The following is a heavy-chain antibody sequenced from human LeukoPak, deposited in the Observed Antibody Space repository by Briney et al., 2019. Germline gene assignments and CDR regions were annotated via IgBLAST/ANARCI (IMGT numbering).Heavy chain of an antibody. D-gene: IGHD3-16*01. Sequence: ASVKVSCNASGYTFTGYYMHWVRQAPGQGLGWMGWINPNSGGTNYAQKFQGRVTMTRDTSISTAYMELSRLRSDDTAVYYCARDLLPLRLGESDYWGQGTLVTVSS. CDR1: GYTFTGYY. V-gene: IGHV1-2*02. J-gene: IGHJ4*02. CDR3: ARDLLPLRLGESDY. CDR2: INPNSGGT.